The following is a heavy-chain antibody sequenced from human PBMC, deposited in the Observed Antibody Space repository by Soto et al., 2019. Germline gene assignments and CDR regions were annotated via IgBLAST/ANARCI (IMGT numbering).Heavy chain of an antibody. CDR1: GGSISSGDYY. D-gene: IGHD2-21*02. J-gene: IGHJ4*02. Sequence: QVQLQESGPGLVKPSQTLSLTCTVSGGSISSGDYYWSWIRQPPGKGLEWIGYIYYSGSTYYNPSLKSRVTLSVDTSKNQFSLKLSSVTAADTAVYYCARMLAYCGGDCYSGVDYWGQGTLVTVSS. CDR2: IYYSGST. CDR3: ARMLAYCGGDCYSGVDY. V-gene: IGHV4-30-4*01.